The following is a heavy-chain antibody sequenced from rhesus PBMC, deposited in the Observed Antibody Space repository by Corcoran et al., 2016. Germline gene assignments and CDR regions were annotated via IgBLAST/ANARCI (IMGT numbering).Heavy chain of an antibody. D-gene: IGHD6-19*01. CDR2: IGPGGDT. V-gene: IGHV3-72*01. Sequence: EVQLVESGGGLVQPGGSLRLSCAASGFTFSSYSMQWVHQAPGKGLEWVTAIGPGGDTYYADAVKGRFTISRDNAKNSLYLQMNSRRAEDTAVYYGAREVGSNHFDYWGQGVLVTVSS. CDR3: AREVGSNHFDY. J-gene: IGHJ4*01. CDR1: GFTFSSYS.